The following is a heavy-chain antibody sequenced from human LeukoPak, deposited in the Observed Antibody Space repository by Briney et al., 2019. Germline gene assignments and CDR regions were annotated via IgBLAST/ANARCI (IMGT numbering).Heavy chain of an antibody. V-gene: IGHV4-34*01. CDR2: IYHSGST. D-gene: IGHD6-13*01. CDR1: GGSFSGYY. Sequence: SETLSLTCAVYGGSFSGYYWSWIRQPPGKGLEWIGSIYHSGSTNYNPSLKSRVTISVDTSKNQFSLKLTSVTAADTAVYYCARGLATPGAAYWGQGTLVTVSS. J-gene: IGHJ4*02. CDR3: ARGLATPGAAY.